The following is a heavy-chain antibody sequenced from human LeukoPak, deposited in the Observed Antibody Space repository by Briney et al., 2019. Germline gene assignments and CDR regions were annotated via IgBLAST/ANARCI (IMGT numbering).Heavy chain of an antibody. V-gene: IGHV1-69*04. D-gene: IGHD2-15*01. CDR3: ARGFHCSGGSCYDY. CDR1: GGAFSSYA. CDR2: IIPILGIA. J-gene: IGHJ4*02. Sequence: SVKVSCKASGGAFSSYAISWVRQAPGQGLEWMGRIIPILGIANYAQKFQGRVTITADKSTSTAYMELSSLRSEDTAVYYCARGFHCSGGSCYDYWGQGTLVTVSS.